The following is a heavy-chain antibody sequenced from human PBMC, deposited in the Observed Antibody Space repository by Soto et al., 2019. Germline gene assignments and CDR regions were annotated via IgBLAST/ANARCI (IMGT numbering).Heavy chain of an antibody. CDR1: GFTFSSYG. Sequence: QVQLVESGGGVVQPGRSLRLSCAASGFTFSSYGMHWVRQAPGKGLEWVAVISYDGSNKYYADSVKGRFTISSDNSKNPRYLQMNSLRAEDTAVYYCAKDHCSSTSCYGYFDYWGQGTLVTVAS. V-gene: IGHV3-30*18. D-gene: IGHD2-2*01. J-gene: IGHJ4*02. CDR3: AKDHCSSTSCYGYFDY. CDR2: ISYDGSNK.